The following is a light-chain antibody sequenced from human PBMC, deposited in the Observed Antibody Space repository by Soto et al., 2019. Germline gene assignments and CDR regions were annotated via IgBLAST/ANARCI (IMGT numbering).Light chain of an antibody. V-gene: IGKV3-11*01. Sequence: EIVLTQAPASLSLTPGARASLSCRATQSVSSYFDWYQRKPGQAPTLLIYDTSYRATGIPTRFSGSGSGADITLTLSRLAPEDLAGSYCEQRGNGITLVQRTYLEIK. CDR1: QSVSSY. CDR3: EQRGNGIT. CDR2: DTS. J-gene: IGKJ5*01.